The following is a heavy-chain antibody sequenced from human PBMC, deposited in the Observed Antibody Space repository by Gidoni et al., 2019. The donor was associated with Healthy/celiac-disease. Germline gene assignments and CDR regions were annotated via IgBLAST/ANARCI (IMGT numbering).Heavy chain of an antibody. V-gene: IGHV3-23*01. D-gene: IGHD2-21*02. J-gene: IGHJ4*02. Sequence: VQLLESGGGLVQPGGSLRLSCAASGFTFRSYAMSWVRPAPGKGLEWVSAILGSGGSTYYADSVKGRFTISRDNSKNTLYLQMNSLRAEDTAVYYCAKDWSVVVTALFDYWGQGTLVTVSS. CDR2: ILGSGGST. CDR3: AKDWSVVVTALFDY. CDR1: GFTFRSYA.